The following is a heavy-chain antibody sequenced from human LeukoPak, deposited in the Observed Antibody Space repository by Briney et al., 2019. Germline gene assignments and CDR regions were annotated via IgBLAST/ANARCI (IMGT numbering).Heavy chain of an antibody. J-gene: IGHJ2*01. CDR2: INPNSGGT. V-gene: IGHV1-2*02. CDR3: AIADYGDYGAWYFDL. Sequence: GASVKVSCKASGYTFTGYYMHWVRQAPGQGLEWMGWINPNSGGTNYAQKFLGRVTMTRDTSISTAYMELSRLRSDDTAVYYCAIADYGDYGAWYFDLWGRGTLVTVSS. CDR1: GYTFTGYY. D-gene: IGHD4-17*01.